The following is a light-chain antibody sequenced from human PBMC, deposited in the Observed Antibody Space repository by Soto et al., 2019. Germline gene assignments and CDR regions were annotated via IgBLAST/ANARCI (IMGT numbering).Light chain of an antibody. CDR2: GAS. V-gene: IGKV3-20*01. Sequence: EIVLTQSPGTLSLSAGERATLSCRASQTISSNYLAWYRQKPGQAPRLLIFGASYRATGIPDRFSGSGSGTDFTLTISRLEPEDFAGYYCQQYGRSPPEFTFGPGTKVDIK. CDR1: QTISSNY. CDR3: QQYGRSPPEFT. J-gene: IGKJ3*01.